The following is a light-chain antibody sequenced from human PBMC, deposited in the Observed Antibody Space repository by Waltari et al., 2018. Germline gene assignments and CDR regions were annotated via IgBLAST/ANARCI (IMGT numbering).Light chain of an antibody. V-gene: IGLV2-14*01. CDR1: RSDIGGYDF. CDR3: SSYTDINIALI. CDR2: DVS. J-gene: IGLJ2*01. Sequence: QSALTQPASMSGSPGQSITISCTGTRSDIGGYDFISWYQQHPGKSPRLIIFDVSLRPSGVSGRFSGSRSGNTASLSISGLQADDEADYFCSSYTDINIALIFGGGTKVTVL.